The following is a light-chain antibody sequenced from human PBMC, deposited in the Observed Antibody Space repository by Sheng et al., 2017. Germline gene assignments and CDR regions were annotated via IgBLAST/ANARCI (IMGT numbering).Light chain of an antibody. CDR2: KAS. V-gene: IGKV1-5*03. CDR3: QQYDNSFTWR. J-gene: IGKJ1*01. CDR1: QSISDW. Sequence: DIQMTQSPSTLSASVGDRVTITCRASQSISDWLAWYQQKPGKAPKLLIYKASTLESGVPSRFSGSGSGTEFTLTISSLQPDDFATYYCQQYDNSFTWRFGQGTKVEI.